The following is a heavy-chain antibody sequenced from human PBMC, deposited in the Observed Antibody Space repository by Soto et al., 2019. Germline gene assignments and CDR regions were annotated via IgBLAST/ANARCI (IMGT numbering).Heavy chain of an antibody. CDR1: GGSFSGYY. D-gene: IGHD3-22*01. CDR2: INHSGST. V-gene: IGHV4-34*01. Sequence: SETLSLTCAVYGGSFSGYYWSWIRQPPGKGLEWIGEINHSGSTYYNPSLKSRVTISADPSKNQFSLKLSSVTAADTAVYFCARHYWGYDSSGYYGYWGQGTLVTVSS. J-gene: IGHJ4*02. CDR3: ARHYWGYDSSGYYGY.